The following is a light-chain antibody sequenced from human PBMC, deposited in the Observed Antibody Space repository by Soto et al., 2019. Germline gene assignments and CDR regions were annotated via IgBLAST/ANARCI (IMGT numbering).Light chain of an antibody. CDR1: QGISSY. Sequence: AIRMTQSPSSLSASTGDRVTTTCRASQGISSYLAWYQQKPGKAPKLLIYAASTLQSGVPSRFSGSGSGTDFTLTICCLQSEDFATYYCQQYYSYPQTFGQGTKVDIK. CDR2: AAS. V-gene: IGKV1-8*01. J-gene: IGKJ1*01. CDR3: QQYYSYPQT.